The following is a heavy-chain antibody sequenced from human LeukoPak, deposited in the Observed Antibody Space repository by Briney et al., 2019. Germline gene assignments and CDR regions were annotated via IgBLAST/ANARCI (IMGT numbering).Heavy chain of an antibody. CDR1: GVTFSNAW. CDR3: TTESPPSMTTVTMYYFDY. CDR2: IKSKTDGGTT. V-gene: IGHV3-15*01. Sequence: PGGSLRLSCAASGVTFSNAWMSWVRQAPGKGLEWVGRIKSKTDGGTTDYDAPVNGRFTISRDDSKNTLYLQMNSLKTEDTAVYYCTTESPPSMTTVTMYYFDYWGQGTLVTVSS. D-gene: IGHD4-17*01. J-gene: IGHJ4*02.